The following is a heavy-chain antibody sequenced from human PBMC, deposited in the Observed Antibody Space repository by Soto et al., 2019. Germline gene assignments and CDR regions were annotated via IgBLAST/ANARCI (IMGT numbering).Heavy chain of an antibody. CDR2: SDSGGPT. CDR1: GFTFSNYA. D-gene: IGHD2-15*01. V-gene: IGHV3-23*01. J-gene: IGHJ4*02. CDR3: AKCGGLGTPRGGGSCHCPIDY. Sequence: EVQLLQSGGGLVQPGGSLRLSCATSGFTFSNYAMSWVRQAPGKGLEWVSGSDSGGPTYYTDSVKGRFTISRDNSKNTLYLQMNSLRAEDTAVYYCAKCGGLGTPRGGGSCHCPIDYWGQGILVTVSS.